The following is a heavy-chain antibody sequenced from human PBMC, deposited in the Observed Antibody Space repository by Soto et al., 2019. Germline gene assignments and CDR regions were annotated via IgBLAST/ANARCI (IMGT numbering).Heavy chain of an antibody. CDR2: IVGNGGAT. J-gene: IGHJ6*03. Sequence: GGSLRLSCAASGFTFSSYAMTWVRQGPGKGLEWVSTIVGNGGATYYADSVKGRFTISRDNSKNTLSLQMNSLTAEDTAVYYCAKRAGDSSNPTKYMDVWGRGTTVTVSS. V-gene: IGHV3-23*01. D-gene: IGHD2-2*01. CDR3: AKRAGDSSNPTKYMDV. CDR1: GFTFSSYA.